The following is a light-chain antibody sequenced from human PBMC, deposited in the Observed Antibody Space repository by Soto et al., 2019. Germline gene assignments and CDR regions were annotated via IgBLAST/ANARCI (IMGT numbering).Light chain of an antibody. Sequence: EIVLTQSPGILSLSPGERATLSCRASQSVSSSYLAWYQQKPGQAPRLLIYGASSRATGIPDRFSGTGSGTEFTLTISSLKSEDYAVYYCQQYKSWPPITFGQGTRLEIK. CDR3: QQYKSWPPIT. CDR2: GAS. V-gene: IGKV3-20*01. CDR1: QSVSSSY. J-gene: IGKJ5*01.